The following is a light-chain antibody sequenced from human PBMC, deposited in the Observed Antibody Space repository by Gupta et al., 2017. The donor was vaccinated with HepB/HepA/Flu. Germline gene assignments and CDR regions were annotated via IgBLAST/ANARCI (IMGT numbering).Light chain of an antibody. CDR3: SAWDSSLSAHV. Sequence: QAGLAQPPSVSKGLGQTATLTCTGNSNNVGNEGAVWLLQRQGLPTKLLSYRNNNPPSGISERFSASRSGNTASLTISRLQPEDEGDYYCSAWDSSLSAHVFGSGTTVTVL. J-gene: IGLJ1*01. CDR2: RNN. V-gene: IGLV10-54*04. CDR1: SNNVGNEG.